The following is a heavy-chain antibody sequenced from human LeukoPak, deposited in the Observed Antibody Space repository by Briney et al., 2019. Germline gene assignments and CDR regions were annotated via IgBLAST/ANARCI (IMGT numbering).Heavy chain of an antibody. CDR3: ATFYGSGSRYFAY. J-gene: IGHJ4*02. Sequence: SETLSLTCAASGYSICSGYYWGWIRQPPRKGLEWIGSISHSAITYHNPSLKSRVTISIDTSKNQFSLKLSSVTAADTAVYYCATFYGSGSRYFAYWGQGALVTVSS. CDR2: ISHSAIT. CDR1: GYSICSGYY. V-gene: IGHV4-38-2*01. D-gene: IGHD3-10*01.